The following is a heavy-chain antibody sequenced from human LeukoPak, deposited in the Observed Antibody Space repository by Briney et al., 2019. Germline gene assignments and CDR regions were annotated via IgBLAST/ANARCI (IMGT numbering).Heavy chain of an antibody. CDR1: GYTFTSYY. V-gene: IGHV1-46*01. J-gene: IGHJ6*03. CDR2: INPSGGSA. CDR3: ARDGIAAAGTDSHYYYYMDV. Sequence: ASVSVSCKASGYTFTSYYMHWVRQAPGQGLEWMGIINPSGGSASYAQKFQGRVTMTRDMSTSTVYMELSSLRSEDTAVYYCARDGIAAAGTDSHYYYYMDVWGKGTTVTVSS. D-gene: IGHD6-13*01.